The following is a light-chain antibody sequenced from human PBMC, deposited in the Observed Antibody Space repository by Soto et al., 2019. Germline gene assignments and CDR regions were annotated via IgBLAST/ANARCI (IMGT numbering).Light chain of an antibody. CDR3: QSYDSSLSGSLV. J-gene: IGLJ2*01. V-gene: IGLV1-40*01. CDR1: SSNIGAGYD. CDR2: GNS. Sequence: QSVLTQPPSVSGAPGQRVTISCTGSSSNIGAGYDVHWYQQLPGTAPKLLIYGNSNRPSGVPDRFSGSKSGTSASLATTGLQAEDEADYYCQSYDSSLSGSLVFGGGTKLTVL.